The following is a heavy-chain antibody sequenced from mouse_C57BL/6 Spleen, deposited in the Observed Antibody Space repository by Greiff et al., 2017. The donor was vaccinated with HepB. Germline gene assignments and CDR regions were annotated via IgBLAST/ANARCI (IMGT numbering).Heavy chain of an antibody. Sequence: EVQLQQSGPELVKPGASVKMSCKASGYTFTDYNMHWVKQSHGKSLEWIGYINPNNGGTSYNQKFKGKATLTVNKSSSTAYMELRSLTSEDSAVYYCARSNYYGSREFAYWGQGTLVTVSA. V-gene: IGHV1-22*01. J-gene: IGHJ3*01. CDR1: GYTFTDYN. D-gene: IGHD1-1*01. CDR3: ARSNYYGSREFAY. CDR2: INPNNGGT.